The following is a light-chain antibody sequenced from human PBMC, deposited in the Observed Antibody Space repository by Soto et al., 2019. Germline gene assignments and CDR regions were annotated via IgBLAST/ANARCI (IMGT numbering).Light chain of an antibody. Sequence: DVVMTHSPLSLPVTLGQPASISCRSSQSPLYSDGNTYLSWFQQRPGQSPRRLXYKVSNRDSGVPDRFSVSVSGTDGTMKISRVEEEDGWVYYCMQATQFTWTFGQGTKVDI. V-gene: IGKV2-30*01. CDR2: KVS. CDR1: QSPLYSDGNTY. CDR3: MQATQFTWT. J-gene: IGKJ1*01.